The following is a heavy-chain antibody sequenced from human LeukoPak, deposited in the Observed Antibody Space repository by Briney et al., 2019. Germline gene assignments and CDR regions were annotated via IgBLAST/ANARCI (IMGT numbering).Heavy chain of an antibody. V-gene: IGHV3-23*01. CDR3: ARASWVSSTDAVR. D-gene: IGHD3-16*01. CDR1: GLSFSTFA. Sequence: GGSLRLSCAASGLSFSTFAMSWVRQGPARGLEWVSSIRGSGETFYADSVKGRFTLSSDSSRSTVYLQLNNLRVEDTAIYYCARASWVSSTDAVRWGQGTLVTVSS. J-gene: IGHJ4*02. CDR2: IRGSGET.